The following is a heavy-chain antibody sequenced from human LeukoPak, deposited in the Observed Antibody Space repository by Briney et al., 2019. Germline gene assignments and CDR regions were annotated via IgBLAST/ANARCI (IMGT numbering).Heavy chain of an antibody. Sequence: GGSLRLSCAASGFTLTSYYMSWVRQAPGKGLEWVATIKQDGSEKYYVDSVKGRFIISRDNAKNSVHLQMTSLRAEDTAVYYCARAPIGRAYAFDIWGQGTMVTVSS. V-gene: IGHV3-7*01. CDR3: ARAPIGRAYAFDI. D-gene: IGHD1-26*01. CDR1: GFTLTSYY. J-gene: IGHJ3*02. CDR2: IKQDGSEK.